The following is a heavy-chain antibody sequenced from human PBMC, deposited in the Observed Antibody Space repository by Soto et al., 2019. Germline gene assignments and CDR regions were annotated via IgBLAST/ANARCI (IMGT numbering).Heavy chain of an antibody. J-gene: IGHJ6*03. CDR2: INAGNGNT. CDR3: AKGYYYYYMDV. CDR1: GYTFTSYA. Sequence: QVQLVQSGAEVKKPGASVKVSCKASGYTFTSYAMHWVRQAPGQRLEWMGWINAGNGNTKYSQKFQGRVIIIRDTSASTAYMELSSLRSEDTAVYYCAKGYYYYYMDVWGKGTTVTVSS. V-gene: IGHV1-3*01.